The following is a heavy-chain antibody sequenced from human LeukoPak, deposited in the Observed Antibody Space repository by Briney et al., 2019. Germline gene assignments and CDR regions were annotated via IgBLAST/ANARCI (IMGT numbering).Heavy chain of an antibody. V-gene: IGHV4-61*02. Sequence: SETLSLTCTVSGGSISSGSYYWSWIRQPAGKGLEWIGRIYTSGSTNYNPSLKSRVTISVDTSKNQFSLKLSSVTAADTAVYYCAREDSSGCDHWGQGTLVTVSS. CDR3: AREDSSGCDH. J-gene: IGHJ4*02. CDR2: IYTSGST. D-gene: IGHD3-22*01. CDR1: GGSISSGSYY.